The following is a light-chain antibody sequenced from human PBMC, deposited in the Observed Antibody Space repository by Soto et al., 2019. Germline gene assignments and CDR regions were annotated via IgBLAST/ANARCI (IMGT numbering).Light chain of an antibody. CDR3: QQCGSSPRT. J-gene: IGKJ1*01. Sequence: EIVLTQSPGTLSLSPGEGATLSCRASQSVTSSYLAWHQQKPGQAPRLLIYGACSRSIDIPHTFRGSGYGTDFTLPINRLEPEDFPVYYCQQCGSSPRTFGQGTKVEIK. CDR1: QSVTSSY. V-gene: IGKV3-20*01. CDR2: GAC.